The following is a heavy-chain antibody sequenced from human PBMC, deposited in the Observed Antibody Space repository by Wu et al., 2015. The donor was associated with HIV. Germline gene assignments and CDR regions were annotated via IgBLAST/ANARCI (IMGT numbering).Heavy chain of an antibody. Sequence: QVQLVQSGAELKKPGASVKVSCKASGYTFTNFDINWVRQATGQGLEWMGWMNLHSGNTAYAQKFQGRVTMTRDISTSTTHLELSSVRSEDTAIYYCATGPYFGSGNYYDVWGQGTLVTVSS. CDR3: ATGPYFGSGNYYDV. CDR2: MNLHSGNT. V-gene: IGHV1-8*01. CDR1: GYTFTNFD. D-gene: IGHD3-10*01. J-gene: IGHJ4*02.